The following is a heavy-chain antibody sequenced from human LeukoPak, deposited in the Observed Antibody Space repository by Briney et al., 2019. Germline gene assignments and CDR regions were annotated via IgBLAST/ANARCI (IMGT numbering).Heavy chain of an antibody. CDR1: GFVFDDYA. V-gene: IGHV3-9*01. D-gene: IGHD3-16*01. Sequence: GGSLRLSCAASGFVFDDYAMYWVRQAPGKGLEWVSGISWNSGSIGYADSVKGRFTISRDNAKNSLYLQMSNLRAEDTAVYFCARGGGLDVWGQGATVTVSS. CDR2: ISWNSGSI. CDR3: ARGGGLDV. J-gene: IGHJ6*02.